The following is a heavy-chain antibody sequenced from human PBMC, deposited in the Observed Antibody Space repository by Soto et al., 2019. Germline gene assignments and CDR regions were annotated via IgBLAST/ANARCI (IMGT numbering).Heavy chain of an antibody. J-gene: IGHJ3*02. V-gene: IGHV4-4*02. CDR3: AGRNMVRGAFDI. Sequence: SETLSLTCAVSSGSISSSNWWSWVRQPPGKGLEWIGEIYHSGSTNYNPSLKSRVTISVDKSKNQFSLKLSSVTAADTAVYYCAGRNMVRGAFDIWGQGTMVTVSS. D-gene: IGHD3-10*01. CDR1: SGSISSSNW. CDR2: IYHSGST.